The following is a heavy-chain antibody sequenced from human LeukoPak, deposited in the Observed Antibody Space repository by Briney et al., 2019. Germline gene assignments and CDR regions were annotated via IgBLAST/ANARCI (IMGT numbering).Heavy chain of an antibody. J-gene: IGHJ6*03. D-gene: IGHD4-17*01. CDR2: MNWNGGST. CDR3: AREVPGDYGDYEGYYYYMDV. CDR1: GFTFDDYG. V-gene: IGHV3-20*04. Sequence: GGSLRLSCAASGFTFDDYGMSWVRQAPGKGLDWVSGMNWNGGSTGYAASVKGRFTISRDNAKNSLYLQMKSLRAEDTDLYYCAREVPGDYGDYEGYYYYMDVWGKGTTVTDSS.